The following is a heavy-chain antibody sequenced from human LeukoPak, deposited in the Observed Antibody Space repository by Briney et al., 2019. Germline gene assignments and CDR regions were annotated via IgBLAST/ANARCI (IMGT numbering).Heavy chain of an antibody. Sequence: PGGSLRLSCAASGFMFSNYGMHWVRQAPGKGLEYVAAIDSYGGSTYYANSVKGRFIISRDNSKNTLYLQMGSLRPEDMAVYYCARDPASTNWFDPWGQGTLVTVSS. J-gene: IGHJ5*02. CDR1: GFMFSNYG. CDR3: ARDPASTNWFDP. V-gene: IGHV3-64*01. CDR2: IDSYGGST. D-gene: IGHD2-2*01.